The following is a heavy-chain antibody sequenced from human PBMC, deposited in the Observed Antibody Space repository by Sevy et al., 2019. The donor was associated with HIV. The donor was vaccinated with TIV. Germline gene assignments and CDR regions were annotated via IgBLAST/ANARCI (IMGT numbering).Heavy chain of an antibody. CDR2: LWNDGSNK. Sequence: GGSLRLSCAASGFTFSNYGMHWVRRAPGKGLEWVAVLWNDGSNKDYADSVKGRFTISRDNSKNTLYLQMNSLRVEDTAVYFCARGADFNDRSAKRDFDYWDQGTLVTVSS. CDR1: GFTFSNYG. V-gene: IGHV3-33*01. CDR3: ARGADFNDRSAKRDFDY. D-gene: IGHD3-22*01. J-gene: IGHJ4*02.